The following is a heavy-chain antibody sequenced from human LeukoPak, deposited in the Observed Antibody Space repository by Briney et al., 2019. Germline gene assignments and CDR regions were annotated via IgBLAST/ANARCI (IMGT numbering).Heavy chain of an antibody. V-gene: IGHV4-4*07. D-gene: IGHD3-10*01. Sequence: SETLSLTCTVSGGSISSYYWSWIRQPAGKGLEWIGRIYTSGSDYNSSLRSRVTMSVDTAKNQFSLKLSYVSAAETDVYYCARAEGEYGSGSYGSFDYWGQGILVTVSS. CDR3: ARAEGEYGSGSYGSFDY. CDR1: GGSISSYY. CDR2: IYTSGS. J-gene: IGHJ4*02.